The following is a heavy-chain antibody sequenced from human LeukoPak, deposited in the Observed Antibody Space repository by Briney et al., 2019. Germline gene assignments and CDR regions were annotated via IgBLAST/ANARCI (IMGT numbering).Heavy chain of an antibody. CDR3: VRGAPFDY. Sequence: GGSLRLSCAASGFTFTSYWMHWVRQAPGKGLVWVSRINSDGTSTSYADSVKGRFTISRDNAKNMLYLEMNSLRVDDTSVYYCVRGAPFDYWGQGTLVTVSS. D-gene: IGHD1-26*01. CDR2: INSDGTST. V-gene: IGHV3-74*01. J-gene: IGHJ4*02. CDR1: GFTFTSYW.